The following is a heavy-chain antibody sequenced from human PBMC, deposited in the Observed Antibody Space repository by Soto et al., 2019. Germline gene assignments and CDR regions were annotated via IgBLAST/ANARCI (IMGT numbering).Heavy chain of an antibody. CDR2: IIPIFGTA. V-gene: IGHV1-69*12. J-gene: IGHJ5*02. Sequence: QVQLVQSGAEVKKPGSSVKVSCKASGGTFSSYAISWVRQAPGQGLEWMGGIIPIFGTANYAQKFQGRVTMTADDSTSTAYMERGSLRSEDTAVYYCARGDRGLPPTLGRWFDPGGQGTLVTVSS. D-gene: IGHD5-12*01. CDR1: GGTFSSYA. CDR3: ARGDRGLPPTLGRWFDP.